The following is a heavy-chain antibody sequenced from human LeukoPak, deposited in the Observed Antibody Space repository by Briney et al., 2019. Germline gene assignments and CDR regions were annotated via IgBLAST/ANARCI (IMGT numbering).Heavy chain of an antibody. J-gene: IGHJ4*02. V-gene: IGHV4-39*07. CDR1: GGSISSSSFY. Sequence: TETLSLTCTVSGGSISSSSFYWAAIRQPPGKGPEWIGSIYYSGTTYYNPSLKSRVTISVDTSKSHFSLKLSSVTAADTAVYYCAGLYCTNGVCHFDYWGQGTLVTVSS. D-gene: IGHD2-8*01. CDR3: AGLYCTNGVCHFDY. CDR2: IYYSGTT.